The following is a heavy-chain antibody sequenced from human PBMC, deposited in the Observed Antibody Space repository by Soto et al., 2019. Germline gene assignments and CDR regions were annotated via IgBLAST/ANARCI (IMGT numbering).Heavy chain of an antibody. D-gene: IGHD3-10*01. CDR3: ARDEGRGYQKNWFDP. CDR1: GYTFTSYA. J-gene: IGHJ5*02. Sequence: GASVKVYCKASGYTFTSYAMHWVRQTPGQRLEWMGWINAGNGNTKYSQKFQGRVTITRDTSASTAYMELSSLRSEDTAVYYCARDEGRGYQKNWFDPWGQGTLVTVSS. CDR2: INAGNGNT. V-gene: IGHV1-3*01.